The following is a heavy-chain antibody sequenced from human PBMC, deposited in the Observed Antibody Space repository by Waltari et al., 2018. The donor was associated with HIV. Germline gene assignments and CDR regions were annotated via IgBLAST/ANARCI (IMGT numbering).Heavy chain of an antibody. CDR2: SCRENDWPT. CDR1: GYKLTDLS. Sequence: QVHLAQSGAEVKKPGASEKVSCKVSGYKLTDLSMHWVRQAPGKGLEWVGSSCRENDWPTRYALMLRGRVTWTEDTSTDTAYMELGGLMSEDTAIYYCATQKFWSSGNYHFDYLGQGTLVTVS. D-gene: IGHD1-26*01. CDR3: ATQKFWSSGNYHFDY. V-gene: IGHV1-24*01. J-gene: IGHJ4*01.